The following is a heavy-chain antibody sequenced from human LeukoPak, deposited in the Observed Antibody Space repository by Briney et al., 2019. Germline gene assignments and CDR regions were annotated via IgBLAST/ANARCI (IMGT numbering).Heavy chain of an antibody. D-gene: IGHD3-3*01. CDR2: NSWNSGNI. Sequence: GRSLRHPCSASGLTLDDYAMHWGPQAPGKGLEWDSGNSWNSGNIGYADSVKGRFTISRDNAKNSLYLQMNSLRAEDTALYCCAKDMLRFLGGVMDVWGQGTTVTVSS. CDR1: GLTLDDYA. CDR3: AKDMLRFLGGVMDV. J-gene: IGHJ6*02. V-gene: IGHV3-9*01.